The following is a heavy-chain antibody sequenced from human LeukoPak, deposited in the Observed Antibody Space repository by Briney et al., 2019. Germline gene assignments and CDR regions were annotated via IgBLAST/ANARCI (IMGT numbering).Heavy chain of an antibody. CDR3: ATQSLSAGVPYGYFQH. V-gene: IGHV1-24*01. J-gene: IGHJ1*01. CDR1: GDSLSDLS. D-gene: IGHD3-10*01. CDR2: LDPEDGEA. Sequence: GASVKVSCKVSGDSLSDLSMHWVRQAPGKGLEWMGGLDPEDGEAFYAQKFQGRVTMTEDTSADTAFMELSSLRSEDTAVYYCATQSLSAGVPYGYFQHWGPGTLVTVSS.